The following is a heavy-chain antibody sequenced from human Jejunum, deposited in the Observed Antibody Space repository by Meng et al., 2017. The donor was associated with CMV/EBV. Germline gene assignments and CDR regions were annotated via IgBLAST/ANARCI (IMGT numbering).Heavy chain of an antibody. CDR3: TRHSIVVVPAAGFDP. J-gene: IGHJ5*02. D-gene: IGHD2-2*01. CDR2: IRSKTYSSAT. V-gene: IGHV3-73*01. CDR1: FPLCAFP. Sequence: FPLCAFPLPWVRQAPGKGLEWVGRIRSKTYSSATAYAASVKGRFIISRDDSKNTAYLQMNSLKTEDTAVYYCTRHSIVVVPAAGFDPWGQGTLVTVSS.